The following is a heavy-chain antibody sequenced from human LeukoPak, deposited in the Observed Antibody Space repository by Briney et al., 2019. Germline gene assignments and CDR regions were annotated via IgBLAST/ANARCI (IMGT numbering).Heavy chain of an antibody. V-gene: IGHV4-38-2*01. CDR3: ARHRSLDRGTTVLDY. CDR1: GYSISSGYY. Sequence: SETLSLTCAVSGYSISSGYYWGWIRQPPGKGLEWIGSIYHSGSTYYNPSLKSRVTISVHTSKNQFSLKLSSVTAADTAVYYCARHRSLDRGTTVLDYWGQGTLVTVSS. J-gene: IGHJ4*02. D-gene: IGHD1-7*01. CDR2: IYHSGST.